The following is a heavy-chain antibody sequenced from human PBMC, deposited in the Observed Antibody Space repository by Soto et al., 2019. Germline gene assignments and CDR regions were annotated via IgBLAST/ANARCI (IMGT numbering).Heavy chain of an antibody. CDR1: GYTLTAYG. D-gene: IGHD3-3*01. CDR2: INTGNGHT. Sequence: ASVKVSCKASGYTLTAYGIHWVRQAPGQRLEWMGWINTGNGHTKYSQKFQGRVTITRDTSARTAYMELNSLRSEDTAVYYCASRGYDFWSGLDPWGQGTLVTVSS. CDR3: ASRGYDFWSGLDP. V-gene: IGHV1-3*04. J-gene: IGHJ5*02.